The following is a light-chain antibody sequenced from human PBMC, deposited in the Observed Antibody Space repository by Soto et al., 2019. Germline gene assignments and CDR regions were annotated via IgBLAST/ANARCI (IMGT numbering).Light chain of an antibody. J-gene: IGLJ1*01. CDR2: GNS. CDR3: QSYDSSLSRV. Sequence: VLTQPPSVSGAPGQRVTISCTGSSSNIGAGYDVHWYQQLPGTAPKLLIYGNSNRPSGVPDRFSGSKSGTSASLAITGLQAEDEADYYCQSYDSSLSRVFGTGTKVTVL. CDR1: SSNIGAGYD. V-gene: IGLV1-40*01.